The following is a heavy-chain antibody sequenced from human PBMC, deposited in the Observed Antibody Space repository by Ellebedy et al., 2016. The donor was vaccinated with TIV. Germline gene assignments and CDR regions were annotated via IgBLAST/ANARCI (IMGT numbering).Heavy chain of an antibody. Sequence: GGSLRLSCEASGFTFSSHAMSWVRQAPGKGPEWVAAVVGSGERTFYADSVKGRFTISRDNSKNTLYLQMNSLRVEDTAIYYCARDRITGVGMWYFDLWGRGTLVTVSS. D-gene: IGHD1-14*01. CDR1: GFTFSSHA. CDR3: ARDRITGVGMWYFDL. J-gene: IGHJ2*01. V-gene: IGHV3-23*01. CDR2: VVGSGERT.